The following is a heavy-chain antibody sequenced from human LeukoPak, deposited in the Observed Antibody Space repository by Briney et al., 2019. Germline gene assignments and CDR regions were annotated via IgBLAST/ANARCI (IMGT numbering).Heavy chain of an antibody. CDR2: ISGSGGST. V-gene: IGHV3-23*01. D-gene: IGHD3-22*01. CDR3: AKASGEVVSGSFIDY. Sequence: GGSLRLSCAASGFTFSSYAMSWVRQAPGKGLEWVSAISGSGGSTYYADSVKGRFTISRDNSKNTLYLQMNGLRAEDTAVYYCAKASGEVVSGSFIDYWGQGTLVTVSS. CDR1: GFTFSSYA. J-gene: IGHJ4*02.